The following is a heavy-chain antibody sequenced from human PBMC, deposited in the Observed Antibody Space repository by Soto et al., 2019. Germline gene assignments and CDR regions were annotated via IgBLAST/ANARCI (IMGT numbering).Heavy chain of an antibody. D-gene: IGHD1-26*01. CDR1: GYNFHTYW. CDR3: ARPTAYHHGMQV. CDR2: IYPHDSDT. V-gene: IGHV5-51*01. J-gene: IGHJ6*02. Sequence: PGESLKISCKGSGYNFHTYWIAWVRRMPGKGLEWMGFIYPHDSDTSYIPSFRGQVTISPDKSINTAYLQWTSLKASDTAIYFCARPTAYHHGMQVWGQGTTAKVSS.